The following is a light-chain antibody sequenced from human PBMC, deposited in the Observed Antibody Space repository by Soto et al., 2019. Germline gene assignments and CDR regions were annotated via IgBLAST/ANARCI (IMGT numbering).Light chain of an antibody. Sequence: QSVLTQPASVSGSPGQSITISCTVTSSDVGGYNDVSWYQQHPGKAPKLMIYDVSNRPSGVSNRFSGSKSGNTASLTISGLQAEDEDDYYCSSYTSSSTLVFGGGTKVTVL. CDR3: SSYTSSSTLV. J-gene: IGLJ2*01. CDR2: DVS. V-gene: IGLV2-14*01. CDR1: SSDVGGYND.